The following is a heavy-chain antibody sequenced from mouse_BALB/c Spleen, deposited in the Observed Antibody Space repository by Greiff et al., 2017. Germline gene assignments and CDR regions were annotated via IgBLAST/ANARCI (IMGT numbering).Heavy chain of an antibody. J-gene: IGHJ3*01. Sequence: QVQLKESGPGLVAPSQSLSITCTVSGFSLTSYGVHWVRQPPGKGLEWLGVIWAGGSTNYNSALMSRLSISKDNSKSQVFLKMNSLQTDDTAMYYCARDINSYYGYDAAYWGQGTLVTVSA. D-gene: IGHD2-2*01. CDR2: IWAGGST. V-gene: IGHV2-9*02. CDR3: ARDINSYYGYDAAY. CDR1: GFSLTSYG.